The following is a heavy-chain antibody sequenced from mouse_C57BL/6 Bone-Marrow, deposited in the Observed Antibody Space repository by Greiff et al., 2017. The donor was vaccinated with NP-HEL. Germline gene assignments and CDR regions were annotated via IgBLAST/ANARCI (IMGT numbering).Heavy chain of an antibody. J-gene: IGHJ4*01. CDR2: IYPGSGST. D-gene: IGHD2-1*01. V-gene: IGHV1-55*01. CDR3: ARYYGILYYAMDY. CDR1: GYTFTSYW. Sequence: VKLQQPGAELVKPGASVKMSCKASGYTFTSYWITWVKQRPGQGLEWIGDIYPGSGSTNYNEKFKSKATLTVDTSSSTAYMQLSSLTSEDSAVYYSARYYGILYYAMDYWGQGTSVTVSS.